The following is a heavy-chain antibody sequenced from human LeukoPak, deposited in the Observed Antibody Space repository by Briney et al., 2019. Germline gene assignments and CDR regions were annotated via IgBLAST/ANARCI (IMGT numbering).Heavy chain of an antibody. V-gene: IGHV3-15*01. CDR3: TTVRVGGTGYFGY. CDR1: GFTFSNAW. CDR2: ITTKTDGGTT. Sequence: GGSLRLSCAASGFTFSNAWMTWVRQAPGKGLEWVGRITTKTDGGTTDYAAPVKDRFTISRDDSTNTLYLQMNSLKTEDTALYYCTTVRVGGTGYFGYWGQGTLVTVSS. J-gene: IGHJ4*02. D-gene: IGHD1-26*01.